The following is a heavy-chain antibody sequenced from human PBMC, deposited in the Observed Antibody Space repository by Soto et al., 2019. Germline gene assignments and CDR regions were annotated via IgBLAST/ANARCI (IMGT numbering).Heavy chain of an antibody. J-gene: IGHJ4*02. CDR2: IYYSGST. Sequence: QVQLQESGPGLVKPSQTLSLTCTVSGGSISSGSYYWSWIRQHPGKGLEWIGYIYYSGSTYYNPSIKSRVTISVDTSKNQFSLKLSSVTAADTAVYYCARRRSGYYLDYWGQGTLVTVSS. CDR1: GGSISSGSYY. V-gene: IGHV4-31*03. CDR3: ARRRSGYYLDY. D-gene: IGHD3-3*01.